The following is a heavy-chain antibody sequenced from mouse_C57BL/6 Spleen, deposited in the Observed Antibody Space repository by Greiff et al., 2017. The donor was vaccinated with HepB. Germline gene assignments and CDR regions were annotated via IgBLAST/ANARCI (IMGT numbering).Heavy chain of an antibody. D-gene: IGHD1-1*01. Sequence: EVMLVESGGGLVKPGGSLKLSCAASGFTFSSYPMSWVRQTPEKRLEWVATISGGGGNTYYPDSVKGRFTISRDNAKNTLYLQMSSLRSEDTALYYCARAYYGVYYFDYWGQGTTLTVSS. CDR1: GFTFSSYP. CDR2: ISGGGGNT. V-gene: IGHV5-9*01. CDR3: ARAYYGVYYFDY. J-gene: IGHJ2*01.